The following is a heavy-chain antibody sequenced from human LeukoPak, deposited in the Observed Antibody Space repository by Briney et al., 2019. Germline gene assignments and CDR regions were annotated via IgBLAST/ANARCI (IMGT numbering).Heavy chain of an antibody. CDR2: INPSGGST. D-gene: IGHD6-19*01. CDR3: AREPRGIAVAGSGYFDY. Sequence: ASVKVSCKASGYTFTIYYMHWVRQPPAPGLEWMGIINPSGGSTSYAQKFQGRVTMTTDTYTSTVYIELSSLRSEDTAVYYCAREPRGIAVAGSGYFDYWGQGTLVTVSS. CDR1: GYTFTIYY. J-gene: IGHJ4*02. V-gene: IGHV1-46*01.